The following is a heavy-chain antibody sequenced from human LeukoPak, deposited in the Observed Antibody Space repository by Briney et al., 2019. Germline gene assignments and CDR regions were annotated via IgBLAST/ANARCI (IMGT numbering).Heavy chain of an antibody. J-gene: IGHJ4*02. V-gene: IGHV4-59*01. D-gene: IGHD5-18*01. Sequence: PSETLSLTYSVSGDSISTYHWNWIRKPPGKGLEWIGYMQSTGNSNYNPSLKSRVSMSVETSKNRIVLNLSSVTAADTAVYYCARDKRHSYGRYFDHWGQGLLVTVSS. CDR3: ARDKRHSYGRYFDH. CDR2: MQSTGNS. CDR1: GDSISTYH.